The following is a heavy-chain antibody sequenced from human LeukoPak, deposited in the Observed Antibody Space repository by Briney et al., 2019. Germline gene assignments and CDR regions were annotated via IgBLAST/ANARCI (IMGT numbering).Heavy chain of an antibody. J-gene: IGHJ4*02. CDR3: ARHEGTVTDPYFDY. Sequence: SETLSLTCTVSGGSISSSSYYWGWLRQPPGKGLEWIGSIYYSGSTYYNPSLKSRVTISVDTSKNQFSLKLSSVTAADTAVYYCARHEGTVTDPYFDYWGQGTLVTVSS. V-gene: IGHV4-39*01. CDR2: IYYSGST. D-gene: IGHD4-17*01. CDR1: GGSISSSSYY.